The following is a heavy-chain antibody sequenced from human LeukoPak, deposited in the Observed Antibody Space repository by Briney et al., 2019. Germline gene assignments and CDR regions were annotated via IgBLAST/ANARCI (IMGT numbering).Heavy chain of an antibody. CDR1: GFTFSSYW. CDR3: ARVMDYEGYFDY. CDR2: INSDGSST. J-gene: IGHJ4*02. Sequence: QPGGSLRLSCAASGFTFSSYWMHWVRHAPGKGLVWVSRINSDGSSTSYADSVKGRFTISRDNAKNTLYLQMNSLRAEDTAVYYCARVMDYEGYFDYWGQGTLVTVSS. D-gene: IGHD3-22*01. V-gene: IGHV3-74*01.